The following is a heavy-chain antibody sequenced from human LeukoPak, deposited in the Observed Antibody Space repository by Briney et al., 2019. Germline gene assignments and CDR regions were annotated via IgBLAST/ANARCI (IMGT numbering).Heavy chain of an antibody. CDR1: GFTFRSFS. D-gene: IGHD2-2*01. Sequence: WGSLRLSCSGSGFTFRSFSMDWGRPASGEGREGGSSLSSSSSYIYYADSVKGRFTISRDNAKNSLYLQMNSLRAEDTAVYYCARFSGYCSSTSCTPGDWGQGTLVTVSS. J-gene: IGHJ4*02. CDR2: LSSSSSYI. V-gene: IGHV3-21*01. CDR3: ARFSGYCSSTSCTPGD.